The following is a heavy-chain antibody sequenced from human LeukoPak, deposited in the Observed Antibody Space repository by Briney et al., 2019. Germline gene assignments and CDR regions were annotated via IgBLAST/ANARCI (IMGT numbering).Heavy chain of an antibody. CDR2: SRNKANSYST. CDR3: AKISMGATETSDS. CDR1: GFTFSDHY. Sequence: GGSLRLSCAASGFTFSDHYMDWVRQAPGKGLEWVGRSRNKANSYSTEYAASVKGRFTISRDDSKNSLYLQMNSLKTEDTAVYYCAKISMGATETSDSWGQGTLVTVSS. J-gene: IGHJ5*01. V-gene: IGHV3-72*01. D-gene: IGHD1-26*01.